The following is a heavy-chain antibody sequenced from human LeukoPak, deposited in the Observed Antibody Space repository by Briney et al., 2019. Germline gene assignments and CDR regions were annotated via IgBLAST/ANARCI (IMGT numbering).Heavy chain of an antibody. Sequence: SETLFLTCTVSGGSISSSSYYWGWIRQPPGQGLQWIGTIHYSGNTYYKPSLKSRVTISVDTSKSQFSLKLSSVTAADTAVYYCARAIYSNYNFDYWGQGTLVTVSS. J-gene: IGHJ4*02. D-gene: IGHD4-11*01. V-gene: IGHV4-39*01. CDR2: IHYSGNT. CDR1: GGSISSSSYY. CDR3: ARAIYSNYNFDY.